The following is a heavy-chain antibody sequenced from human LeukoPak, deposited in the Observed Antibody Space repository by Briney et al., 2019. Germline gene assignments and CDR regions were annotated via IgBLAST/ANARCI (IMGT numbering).Heavy chain of an antibody. V-gene: IGHV3-30*04. CDR1: GFTFSSYA. CDR2: ISYDGSNK. J-gene: IGHJ4*02. Sequence: GRSLRLSCAASGFTFSSYAMHWVRQAPGKGLEWVAVISYDGSNKYYADSVKGRFTISRDNSKNTVYLQMNSLSAEDTAVYYCAKSGLNRFDYWGQGTLVTVSS. D-gene: IGHD2-15*01. CDR3: AKSGLNRFDY.